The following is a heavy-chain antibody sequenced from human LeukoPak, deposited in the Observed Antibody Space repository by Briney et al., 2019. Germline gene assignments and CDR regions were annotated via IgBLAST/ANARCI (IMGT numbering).Heavy chain of an antibody. CDR1: GYTFTSYD. CDR3: ARGPPGDGVVTPTIYYYYMDV. V-gene: IGHV1-8*01. D-gene: IGHD3-3*01. Sequence: ASVKVSCKASGYTFTSYDINWVRQATGQGLEWMGWMNPNSGITGYAQKFQGRVTMTRNTSISTAYMELSSLRSEDTAVYYCARGPPGDGVVTPTIYYYYMDVWGKGTTVTVSS. J-gene: IGHJ6*03. CDR2: MNPNSGIT.